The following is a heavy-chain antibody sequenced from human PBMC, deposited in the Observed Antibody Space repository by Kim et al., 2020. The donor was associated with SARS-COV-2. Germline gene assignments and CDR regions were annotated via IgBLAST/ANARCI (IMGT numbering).Heavy chain of an antibody. J-gene: IGHJ3*02. CDR3: AREGVGNNAFDI. CDR1: GFTVSSNY. Sequence: GGSLRLSCAASGFTVSSNYMSWVRQAPGKGLEWVSVIYSGGSTYYADSVKGRFTISRDNSKNTLYLQMNSLRAADTAVYYCAREGVGNNAFDIWGQGTMVTVSS. V-gene: IGHV3-53*01. CDR2: IYSGGST. D-gene: IGHD1-26*01.